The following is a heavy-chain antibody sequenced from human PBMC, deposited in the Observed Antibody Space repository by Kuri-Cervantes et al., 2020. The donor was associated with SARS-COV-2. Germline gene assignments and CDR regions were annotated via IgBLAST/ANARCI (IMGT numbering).Heavy chain of an antibody. D-gene: IGHD1-1*01. CDR1: GFDFKIYA. CDR3: AKDGYKWGDYFDY. V-gene: IGHV3-23*01. Sequence: GESLKFSCTASGFDFKIYAMSWVRQAPGKGLEWVSSIYGSGERTYYADSVKGRFTVSRDNLRNTLYLEMNSLRAEDTVLYFCAKDGYKWGDYFDYWGQGTLVTVSS. J-gene: IGHJ4*02. CDR2: IYGSGERT.